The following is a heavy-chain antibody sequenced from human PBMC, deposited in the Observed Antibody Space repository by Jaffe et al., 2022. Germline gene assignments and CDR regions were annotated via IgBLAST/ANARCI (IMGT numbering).Heavy chain of an antibody. V-gene: IGHV3-30*02. J-gene: IGHJ6*03. D-gene: IGHD2-2*01. CDR3: AKDGWDIVVVPADDQSYYYMDV. CDR1: GFTFSSYG. Sequence: QVQLVESGGGVVQPGGSLRLSCAASGFTFSSYGMHWVRQAPGKGLEWVAFIRYDGSNKYYADSVKGRFTISRDNSKNTLYLQMNSLRAEDTAVYYCAKDGWDIVVVPADDQSYYYMDVWGKGTTVTVSS. CDR2: IRYDGSNK.